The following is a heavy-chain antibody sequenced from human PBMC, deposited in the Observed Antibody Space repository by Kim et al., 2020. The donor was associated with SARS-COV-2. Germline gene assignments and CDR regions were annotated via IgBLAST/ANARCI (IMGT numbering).Heavy chain of an antibody. Sequence: SETLSLTCTVSGGSISSGGYYWSWIRQHPGKGLEWIGYIYYSGSTYYNPSLKSRVTISVDTSKNQFSLKLSSVTAADTAVYYCARGAVLSPLRYAFDIWGQGTMVTVSS. J-gene: IGHJ3*02. CDR2: IYYSGST. CDR3: ARGAVLSPLRYAFDI. D-gene: IGHD3-3*01. V-gene: IGHV4-31*03. CDR1: GGSISSGGYY.